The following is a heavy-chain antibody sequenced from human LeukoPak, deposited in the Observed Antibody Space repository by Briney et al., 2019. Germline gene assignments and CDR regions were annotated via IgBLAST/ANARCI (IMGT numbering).Heavy chain of an antibody. CDR2: ISPSGDIT. V-gene: IGHV3-23*01. CDR3: AKDDAWLRFGE. Sequence: GGTLRLSCAASGFTFSNHGMNWVRQAPGKGLEWVSGISPSGDITYYADSVKGRFTISRDNSKNTVYLQVISLTAEDTAVYYCAKDDAWLRFGEWSQGTLVTVSS. D-gene: IGHD3-10*01. CDR1: GFTFSNHG. J-gene: IGHJ4*02.